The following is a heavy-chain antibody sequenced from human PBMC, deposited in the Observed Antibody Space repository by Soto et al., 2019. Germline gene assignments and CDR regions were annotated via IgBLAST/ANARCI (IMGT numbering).Heavy chain of an antibody. J-gene: IGHJ6*02. V-gene: IGHV1-2*04. CDR2: INPNSGGT. CDR1: GGTFSSYA. D-gene: IGHD3-22*01. CDR3: ARWALRPMIVVDNYGMDV. Sequence: QVQLVQSGAEVKKPGSSVKVSCKASGGTFSSYAISWVRQAPGQGLEWMGWINPNSGGTNYAQKFQGWVTMTRDTSISTAYMELSRLRSDDTAVYYCARWALRPMIVVDNYGMDVWGQGTTVTVSS.